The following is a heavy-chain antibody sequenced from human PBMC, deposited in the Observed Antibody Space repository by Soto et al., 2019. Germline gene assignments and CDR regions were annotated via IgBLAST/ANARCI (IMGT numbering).Heavy chain of an antibody. J-gene: IGHJ4*02. CDR1: GGSISSGNYY. V-gene: IGHV4-30-4*01. CDR3: AKMGTPATGLYFFDY. Sequence: QVQLQESGPGLVKPSQTLSLTCTVSGGSISSGNYYWSWIRQPPGKGLEWIGFISYSGSTYYSTSLKSRLTISVDTSKSQCSLNLSFVTAADTAVYYCAKMGTPATGLYFFDYWGQGSLVTVSS. CDR2: ISYSGST. D-gene: IGHD2-15*01.